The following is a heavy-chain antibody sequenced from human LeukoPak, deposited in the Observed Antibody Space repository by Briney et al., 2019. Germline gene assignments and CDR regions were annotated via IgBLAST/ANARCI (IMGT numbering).Heavy chain of an antibody. D-gene: IGHD6-13*01. V-gene: IGHV1-18*01. CDR2: ISANTGKT. CDR1: GYTFATYG. J-gene: IGHJ4*02. Sequence: PLASVKVSCKASGYTFATYGFCWVRQAPGHGLEWMGWISANTGKTGYAQKFQGRVTMTTDTSTSTAYMELRSLRPDDTAVYYCAKVAGDRMDYWGQGTLLTVSS. CDR3: AKVAGDRMDY.